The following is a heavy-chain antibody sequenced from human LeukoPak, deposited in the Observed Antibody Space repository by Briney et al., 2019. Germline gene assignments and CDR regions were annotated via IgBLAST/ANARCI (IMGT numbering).Heavy chain of an antibody. V-gene: IGHV1-2*02. Sequence: ASVTVSCKASGYTFTGYYMHWVRQAPGQGLEWMGWINPNSGGTNYAQKFQGRVTMTRDTSISTAYMELSRLRSDDTAVYYCARVRSRGTTGTTGRAFDIWGQGTMVTVSS. D-gene: IGHD1-1*01. CDR3: ARVRSRGTTGTTGRAFDI. J-gene: IGHJ3*02. CDR2: INPNSGGT. CDR1: GYTFTGYY.